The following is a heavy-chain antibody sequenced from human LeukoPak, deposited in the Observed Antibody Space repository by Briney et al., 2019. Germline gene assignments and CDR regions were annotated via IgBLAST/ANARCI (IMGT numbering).Heavy chain of an antibody. CDR2: INAYNGNT. CDR1: GYTFTSYG. CDR3: ARDMGYSSGWYERFDY. Sequence: ASVKVSCKASGYTFTSYGISWVRQAPGQGLEWMGWINAYNGNTNYAQKLQGRVTMTTDTSTSTAYMELRSLRSDDTAVYYCARDMGYSSGWYERFDYWGQGTLVTVSS. J-gene: IGHJ4*02. V-gene: IGHV1-18*01. D-gene: IGHD6-19*01.